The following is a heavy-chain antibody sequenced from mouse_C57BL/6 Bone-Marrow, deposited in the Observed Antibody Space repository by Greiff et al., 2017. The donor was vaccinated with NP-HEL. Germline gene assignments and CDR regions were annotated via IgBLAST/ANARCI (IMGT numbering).Heavy chain of an antibody. CDR2: ISSGGSYT. Sequence: EVQLQESGGDLVKPGGSLKLSCAASGFTFSSYGMSWVRQTPDKRLEWVATISSGGSYTYYPDSVKGRFTISRDNAKNTLYLQMSSLKSEDTAMYYCARQKYYGSSYWFAYWGQGTLVTVSA. V-gene: IGHV5-6*01. CDR3: ARQKYYGSSYWFAY. D-gene: IGHD1-1*01. CDR1: GFTFSSYG. J-gene: IGHJ3*01.